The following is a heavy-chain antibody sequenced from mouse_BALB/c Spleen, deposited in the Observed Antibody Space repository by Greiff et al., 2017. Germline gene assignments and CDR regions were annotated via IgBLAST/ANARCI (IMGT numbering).Heavy chain of an antibody. D-gene: IGHD5-1*01. V-gene: IGHV1-7*01. CDR1: GYTFTNYW. CDR2: INPSTGYT. Sequence: QVQLKQSGAELAKPGASVKMSCKASGYTFTNYWMHWVKQRPGQGLEWIGYINPSTGYTEYNQKFKDKATLTADKSSSTAYMQLSSLTSEDSAVYYCASTFSMDYWGQGTSVTVSS. CDR3: ASTFSMDY. J-gene: IGHJ4*01.